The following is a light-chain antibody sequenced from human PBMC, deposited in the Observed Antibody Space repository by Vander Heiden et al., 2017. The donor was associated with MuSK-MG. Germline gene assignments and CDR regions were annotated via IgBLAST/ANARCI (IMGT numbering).Light chain of an antibody. J-gene: IGKJ3*01. Sequence: IQITQAPSSLSASVGDRVTITCQASQDIRNYLAWYQQKPGKVPKLLIYAASTVQSGVPSRFSGSGSGTDFTLTISSLQPEDIATYYCQKYYNAPCTFGPGTKVDIK. CDR1: QDIRNY. CDR2: AAS. CDR3: QKYYNAPCT. V-gene: IGKV1-27*01.